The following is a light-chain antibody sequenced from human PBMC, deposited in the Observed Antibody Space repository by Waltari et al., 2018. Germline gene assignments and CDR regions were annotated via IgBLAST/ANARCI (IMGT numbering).Light chain of an antibody. CDR3: QQTYSTWT. Sequence: DIQMTQSPSSLSASVGDRVTITCRASQSISSYLNWYQQKPGKAPKLLIYAASRLQSGVPSRFSGSGSGTDLTLTISSLQPEDFATYYCQQTYSTWTFGQGTKVEIK. J-gene: IGKJ1*01. V-gene: IGKV1-39*01. CDR2: AAS. CDR1: QSISSY.